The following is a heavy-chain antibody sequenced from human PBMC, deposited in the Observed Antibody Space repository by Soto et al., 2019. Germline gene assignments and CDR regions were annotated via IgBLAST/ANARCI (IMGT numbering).Heavy chain of an antibody. D-gene: IGHD3-16*01. Sequence: PSETLSLTCAVSGDSISRSYWWSWARQPPGKGLEWIGEIYHSGSTNYNPSLKSRVTISVDKSKNQFSLKLSSVTAADTAVYYCARAAGGEEENYYYYYYGMDVWGQGTTVTVSS. CDR3: ARAAGGEEENYYYYYYGMDV. CDR2: IYHSGST. V-gene: IGHV4-4*02. CDR1: GDSISRSYW. J-gene: IGHJ6*02.